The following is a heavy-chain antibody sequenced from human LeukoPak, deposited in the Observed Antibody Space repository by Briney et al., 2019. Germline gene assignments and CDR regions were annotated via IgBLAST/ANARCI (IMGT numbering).Heavy chain of an antibody. CDR1: GFIFGDYA. CDR2: IRSKAYGGTT. D-gene: IGHD2-21*01. V-gene: IGHV3-49*04. Sequence: GGSLRLSCTASGFIFGDYAVTWVRQAPGKGLEWVGFIRSKAYGGTTEYAASVKGRFTISRDDSKGIAYLQMNSLKPEDTAVYYCSRGLRGLDYWGQGTLVTVSS. J-gene: IGHJ4*02. CDR3: SRGLRGLDY.